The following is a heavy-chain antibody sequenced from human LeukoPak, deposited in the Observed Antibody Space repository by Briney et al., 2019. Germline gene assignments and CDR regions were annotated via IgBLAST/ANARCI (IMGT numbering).Heavy chain of an antibody. CDR1: GFTFSSYA. CDR2: ISGSGGST. J-gene: IGHJ6*03. V-gene: IGHV3-23*01. D-gene: IGHD5-12*01. Sequence: GGSLRLSCAAPGFTFSSYAMTWVRQAPGKGLEWVSAISGSGGSTYYADSVKGRFTISRDNSKNTLYLQMNSLRAEDTAVYYCAKCIVATNYYYNYMDVWGKGTTVTVSS. CDR3: AKCIVATNYYYNYMDV.